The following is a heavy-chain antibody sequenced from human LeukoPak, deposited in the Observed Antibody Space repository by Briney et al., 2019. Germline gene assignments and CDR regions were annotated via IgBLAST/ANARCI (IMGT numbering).Heavy chain of an antibody. CDR2: ISYDGSNK. CDR1: GFTFSSYA. CDR3: ARDRITGTAAYYFDY. Sequence: GGSLRLSCAASGFTFSSYAMPWVRQAPGKGLEWVAVISYDGSNKYYADSVKGRFTISRDNSKNTLYLQMNSLRAEDTAVYYCARDRITGTAAYYFDYWGQGTLVTVSS. J-gene: IGHJ4*02. D-gene: IGHD1-20*01. V-gene: IGHV3-30*01.